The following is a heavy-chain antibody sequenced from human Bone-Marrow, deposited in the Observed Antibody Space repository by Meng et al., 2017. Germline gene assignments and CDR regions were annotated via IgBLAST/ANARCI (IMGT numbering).Heavy chain of an antibody. CDR3: ARANYYDSSGPYSYYRGMDV. V-gene: IGHV3-23*01. Sequence: GESLKISCAASGFTFSSYAMGWVRQAPGKGLEWVSAISGSGGSTYYADSVKGRFTISRDNSKNTLYLQMNSLRREDTAVYYCARANYYDSSGPYSYYRGMDVWGQGTTVTVSS. CDR1: GFTFSSYA. J-gene: IGHJ6*02. D-gene: IGHD3-22*01. CDR2: ISGSGGST.